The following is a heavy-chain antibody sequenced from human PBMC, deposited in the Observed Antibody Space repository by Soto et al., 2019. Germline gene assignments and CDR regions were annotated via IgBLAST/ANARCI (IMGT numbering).Heavy chain of an antibody. CDR2: SYYSGST. Sequence: SETLSLSWTVSGGSISSRSYFWGWIRQDPGKGLEWVGSSYYSGSTYYKASLKSRVTISVDTAKNQFSLKLSSVTAAYTAVYFCSRSYYGSVFDYWGQGTLVTVSS. J-gene: IGHJ4*02. D-gene: IGHD3-22*01. CDR1: GGSISSRSYF. V-gene: IGHV4-39*01. CDR3: SRSYYGSVFDY.